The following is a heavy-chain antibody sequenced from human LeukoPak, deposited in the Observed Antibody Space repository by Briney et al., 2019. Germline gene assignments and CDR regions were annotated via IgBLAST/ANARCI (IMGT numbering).Heavy chain of an antibody. CDR1: GFTFSSHG. D-gene: IGHD6-19*01. Sequence: PGGTLRLSCAASGFTFSSHGMNWVRQAPGKGLEWVSGISPSGGITYYTDSVKGRFTISRDNSKNTQSLQMNSLRAEDTAVYYCAKSGCSSGRASCAFDIWGQGTMVTVSS. V-gene: IGHV3-23*01. CDR2: ISPSGGIT. J-gene: IGHJ3*02. CDR3: AKSGCSSGRASCAFDI.